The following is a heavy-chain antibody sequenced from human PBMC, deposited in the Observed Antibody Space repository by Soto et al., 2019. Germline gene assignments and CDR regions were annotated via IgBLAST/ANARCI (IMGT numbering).Heavy chain of an antibody. D-gene: IGHD6-19*01. CDR2: IYYSGST. V-gene: IGHV4-39*01. CDR1: GGSISSSSYY. J-gene: IGHJ4*02. Sequence: QLQLQESGPGQVKPSETLSLTCTVSGGSISSSSYYWGWIRQPPGKGLEWIGTIYYSGSTYYTPSLTSRVTISVDTSKNQFSLKLSSVTAADTAVYYCAMHAVHSSGFTDYWGQGTLVTVSS. CDR3: AMHAVHSSGFTDY.